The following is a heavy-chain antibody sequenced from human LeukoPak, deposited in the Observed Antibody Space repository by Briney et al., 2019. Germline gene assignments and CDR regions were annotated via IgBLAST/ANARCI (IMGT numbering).Heavy chain of an antibody. CDR3: ARGPTYYDFWSDYYYYMDV. CDR1: GYTFTSYD. CDR2: MNPNSGNT. Sequence: ASVKVSCKASGYTFTSYDINWVRQATGQGLEWMGWMNPNSGNTGYAQKFQGRVTITRNTSISTAYMELSSLRSEDTAVYYCARGPTYYDFWSDYYYYMDVWGKGTTVTVSS. D-gene: IGHD3-3*01. J-gene: IGHJ6*03. V-gene: IGHV1-8*03.